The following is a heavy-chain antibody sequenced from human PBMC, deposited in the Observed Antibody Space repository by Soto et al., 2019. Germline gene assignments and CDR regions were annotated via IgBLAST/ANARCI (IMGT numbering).Heavy chain of an antibody. CDR1: GYSFTSYW. CDR2: IYPGDSNT. Sequence: PXGSLKISCKGCGYSFTSYWIGWVRQKPGKGLEWMGIIYPGDSNTRYSPSFQGQVTISADKSISTAYLQWSSLKASDTAIYYCARQGYCSSTACYTVDYWGQGTLVTVSS. V-gene: IGHV5-51*01. J-gene: IGHJ4*02. CDR3: ARQGYCSSTACYTVDY. D-gene: IGHD2-2*02.